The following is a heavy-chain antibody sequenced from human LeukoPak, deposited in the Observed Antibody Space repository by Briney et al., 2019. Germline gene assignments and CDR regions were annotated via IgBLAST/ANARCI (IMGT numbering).Heavy chain of an antibody. Sequence: GWSLRLSCAASGFTFDDYAMHWVRQAPGKGLEWVSGISWNSGSIGYADSVKGRFTISRDNAKNSLYLQMNSLRAEDTALYYCAKGNWNYDYYYGMDVWGQGTTVTVSS. J-gene: IGHJ6*02. D-gene: IGHD1-1*01. CDR1: GFTFDDYA. V-gene: IGHV3-9*01. CDR2: ISWNSGSI. CDR3: AKGNWNYDYYYGMDV.